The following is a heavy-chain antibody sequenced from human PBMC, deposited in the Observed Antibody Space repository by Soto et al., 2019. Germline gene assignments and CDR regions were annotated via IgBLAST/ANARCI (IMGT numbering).Heavy chain of an antibody. D-gene: IGHD6-19*01. Sequence: GGSLRLSCAASGFTFSSYGMHWVRQAPGKGLEWVAVIWYDGSNKYYADSVKGRSTISRDNSKNTLYLQMNSLRAEDTAVYYCARGMLGIAVAVSAFDVWGQGTMVTVSS. CDR3: ARGMLGIAVAVSAFDV. CDR2: IWYDGSNK. CDR1: GFTFSSYG. J-gene: IGHJ3*01. V-gene: IGHV3-33*01.